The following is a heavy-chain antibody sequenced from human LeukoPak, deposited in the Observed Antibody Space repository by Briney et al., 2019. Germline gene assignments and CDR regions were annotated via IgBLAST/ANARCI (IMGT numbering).Heavy chain of an antibody. CDR2: IIPIFGTA. J-gene: IGHJ4*02. D-gene: IGHD1-26*01. CDR1: GGTFSSYA. V-gene: IGHV1-69*05. Sequence: SVKVSCKASGGTFSSYAISWVRQAPGQGLEWMGGIIPIFGTANYAQKFQGRVTITTDESTSTAYMELSSLRSDDTAVYYCARDMEVGATTSDDYWGQGTLVTVSS. CDR3: ARDMEVGATTSDDY.